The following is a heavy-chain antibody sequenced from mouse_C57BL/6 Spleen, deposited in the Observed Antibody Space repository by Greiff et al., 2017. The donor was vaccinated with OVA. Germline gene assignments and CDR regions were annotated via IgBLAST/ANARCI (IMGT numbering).Heavy chain of an antibody. CDR1: GFTFSDYG. D-gene: IGHD4-1*01. J-gene: IGHJ2*01. V-gene: IGHV5-17*01. CDR3: ARELGLYFDY. Sequence: DVKLVESGGGLVKPGGSLKLSCAASGFTFSDYGMHWVRQAPEKGLEWVAYISSGSSTIYYADTVKGRFTISRDNAKNTLFLQMTSLRSEDTAMYYCARELGLYFDYWGQGTTLTVSS. CDR2: ISSGSSTI.